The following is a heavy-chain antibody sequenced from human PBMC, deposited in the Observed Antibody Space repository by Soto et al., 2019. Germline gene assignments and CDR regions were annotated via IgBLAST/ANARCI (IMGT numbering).Heavy chain of an antibody. V-gene: IGHV3-30-3*01. CDR1: GFTFSSYA. CDR2: ISYDGSNK. CDR3: AREGYSGYDLGY. Sequence: QVQLVESGGGVVQPGRSLRLSCAASGFTFSSYAMHWVRQAPGKGLEWVAVISYDGSNKYYADSVKGRFTISRDNSKNTLYLQMNSLRAEDTAVYYCAREGYSGYDLGYWGQGTLVTVSS. J-gene: IGHJ4*02. D-gene: IGHD5-12*01.